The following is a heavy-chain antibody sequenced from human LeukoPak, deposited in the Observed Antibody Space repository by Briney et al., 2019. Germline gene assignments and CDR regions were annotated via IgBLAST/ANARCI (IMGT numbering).Heavy chain of an antibody. CDR2: ISSSGSTI. CDR1: GFTFFNYE. Sequence: GGSLLLFCADGGFTFFNYEMNCFRQAPGKGLEWVSYISSSGSTIYYADSVKGRFTISRDNAKTSLALQMNSLRAEDTAVYYCARSDYYDRSRDFYDSWGQGTLVTVSS. J-gene: IGHJ5*01. D-gene: IGHD3-22*01. CDR3: ARSDYYDRSRDFYDS. V-gene: IGHV3-48*03.